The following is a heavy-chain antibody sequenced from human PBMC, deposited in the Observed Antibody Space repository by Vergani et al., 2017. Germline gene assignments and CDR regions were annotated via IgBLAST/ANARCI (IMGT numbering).Heavy chain of an antibody. CDR1: GFTFSSYA. CDR2: ISGSGGST. J-gene: IGHJ6*02. Sequence: EVQLLESGGGLVQPGGSLRLSCAASGFTFSSYAMSWVRQAPGKGLGWVSAISGSGGSTYYADSVKGRFTISRDNSKNTQYLQMNSLRAEDTAVYYCAGAEAHYGDQRYYYYSMDVWGQGTTVTVSS. D-gene: IGHD4-17*01. V-gene: IGHV3-23*01. CDR3: AGAEAHYGDQRYYYYSMDV.